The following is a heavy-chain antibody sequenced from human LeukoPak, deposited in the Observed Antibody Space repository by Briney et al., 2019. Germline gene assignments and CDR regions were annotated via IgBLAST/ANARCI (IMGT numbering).Heavy chain of an antibody. D-gene: IGHD2/OR15-2a*01. CDR1: GFTFSDYY. J-gene: IGHJ4*02. CDR3: ARDASLSLFDF. Sequence: PGGSLRLSCAASGFTFSDYYMSWIRQAPGKGLEWVSLTSSSSDYTKYADSVKGRFTISRDNAKKSLYLQMNSLRAEDTAVYYCARDASLSLFDFWGQGTLVTVSS. CDR2: TSSSSDYT. V-gene: IGHV3-11*05.